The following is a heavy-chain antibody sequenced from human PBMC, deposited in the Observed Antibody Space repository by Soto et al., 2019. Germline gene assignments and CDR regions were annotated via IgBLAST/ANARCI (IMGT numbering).Heavy chain of an antibody. V-gene: IGHV3-33*01. Sequence: QVQLVESGGGVVQPGRSLRLSCAASGFTFSSYGMHWVRQAPGKGLEWVAVIWYDGSNKYYADSVKGRFTISRDNSKNTLYLQMNSLRAEDTAVYYCAREPSTTGTHVDYWGQGTLVTVSS. J-gene: IGHJ4*02. CDR1: GFTFSSYG. CDR3: AREPSTTGTHVDY. CDR2: IWYDGSNK. D-gene: IGHD1-1*01.